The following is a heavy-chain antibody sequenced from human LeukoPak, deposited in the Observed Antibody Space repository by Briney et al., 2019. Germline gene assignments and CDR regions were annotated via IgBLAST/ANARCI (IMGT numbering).Heavy chain of an antibody. CDR3: ASLYDSSGYYYVRPFDY. CDR2: SIPIFGTA. D-gene: IGHD3-22*01. CDR1: GGTFTSYA. V-gene: IGHV1-69*05. Sequence: SVKVSCKASGGTFTSYAISWVRQAPGQGLEWMGGSIPIFGTANYAQKFQGRVTITTDESTSTAYMELSSLRSEDTAVYYCASLYDSSGYYYVRPFDYWGQGTLVTVSS. J-gene: IGHJ4*02.